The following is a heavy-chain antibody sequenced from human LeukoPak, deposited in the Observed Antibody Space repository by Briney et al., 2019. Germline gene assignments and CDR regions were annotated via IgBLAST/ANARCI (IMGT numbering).Heavy chain of an antibody. Sequence: GGSLRLSCAASGFNFNNYWMSWLRQAPGKGLEWVANIKDDGSEEYYVDSVKGRFTIVRDNAYNSLYLQMNSLRVEDTAIYFCARFTRRYSRDYWGQGTLVSVSS. CDR1: GFNFNNYW. CDR2: IKDDGSEE. D-gene: IGHD6-13*01. V-gene: IGHV3-7*03. CDR3: ARFTRRYSRDY. J-gene: IGHJ4*02.